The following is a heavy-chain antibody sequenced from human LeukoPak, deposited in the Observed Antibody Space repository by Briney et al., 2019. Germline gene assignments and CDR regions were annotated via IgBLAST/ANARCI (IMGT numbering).Heavy chain of an antibody. J-gene: IGHJ4*02. CDR1: GYTFTGYY. CDR2: INPNSGGT. D-gene: IGHD6-13*01. Sequence: ASVKVSCKASGYTFTGYYMHWVRQAPGQGLEWMGWINPNSGGTNYAQKFQGRVTMTRDTSISTAYMELSRLRSDDTAVYYCARDLTGAAAGTEGDYWGQGTLVTVS. V-gene: IGHV1-2*02. CDR3: ARDLTGAAAGTEGDY.